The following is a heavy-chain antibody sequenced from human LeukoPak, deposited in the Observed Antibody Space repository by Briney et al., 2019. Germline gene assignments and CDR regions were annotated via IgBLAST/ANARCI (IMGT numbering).Heavy chain of an antibody. V-gene: IGHV1-58*01. CDR1: GFTFTTSA. J-gene: IGHJ3*02. CDR3: AAVPNANAWYWDDAFDI. CDR2: IVVGSGNT. Sequence: TSVKVSCKASGFTFTTSAVQWVRQARGQRLEWIGRIVVGSGNTDHAQKFQGRLTITRDISTSTAYMELSSLTSDVTAVYYCAAVPNANAWYWDDAFDIWGQGTMVTVSS. D-gene: IGHD2-8*02.